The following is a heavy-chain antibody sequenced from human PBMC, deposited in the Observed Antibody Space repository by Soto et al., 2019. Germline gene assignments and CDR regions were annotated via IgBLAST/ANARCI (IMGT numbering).Heavy chain of an antibody. D-gene: IGHD3-3*01. J-gene: IGHJ4*02. V-gene: IGHV3-66*01. CDR3: ARDPYDLCSGYRLFDY. CDR1: GFTVSSNY. Sequence: EVQLVESGGGLVQPGGSLRLSCAASGFTVSSNYMSWVRQAPGKGLEWVSVIYSGGSTYSADSVNGRFTISRDNSKNTRYLQMNSLRAEDTAVYYCARDPYDLCSGYRLFDYWGQGTLVTVSS. CDR2: IYSGGST.